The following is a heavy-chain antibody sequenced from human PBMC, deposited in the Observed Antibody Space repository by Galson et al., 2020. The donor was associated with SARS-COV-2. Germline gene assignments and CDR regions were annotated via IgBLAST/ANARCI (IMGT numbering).Heavy chain of an antibody. D-gene: IGHD2-2*01. Sequence: GGSLRLSCAASGFTFSSYAMSWVRQAPGKGLEWVSAISGSGGSTYYADSVKGRFTISRDNSKNTLYLQMNSLRAEDTAVYYCAKEEQAYQLLLFASTVPQFFDYWGQGTLVTVSS. J-gene: IGHJ4*02. CDR1: GFTFSSYA. V-gene: IGHV3-23*01. CDR2: ISGSGGST. CDR3: AKEEQAYQLLLFASTVPQFFDY.